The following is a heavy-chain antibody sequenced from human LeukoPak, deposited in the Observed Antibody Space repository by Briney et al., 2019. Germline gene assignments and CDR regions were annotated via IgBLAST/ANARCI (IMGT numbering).Heavy chain of an antibody. D-gene: IGHD3-22*01. Sequence: PSETLSLTCTVSGGSISSGDYYWSWIRQPPGKGLEWIGYIYYSGSTYYNPSLKSRVTISVDTSKNQFSLKLSSVTAADTAVYYCARASYDSSGYSGLGEVDYWGQGTLVTVSS. CDR2: IYYSGST. CDR3: ARASYDSSGYSGLGEVDY. J-gene: IGHJ4*02. CDR1: GGSISSGDYY. V-gene: IGHV4-30-4*01.